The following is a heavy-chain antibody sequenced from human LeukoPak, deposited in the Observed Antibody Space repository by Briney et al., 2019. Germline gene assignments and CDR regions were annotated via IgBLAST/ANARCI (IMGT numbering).Heavy chain of an antibody. J-gene: IGHJ6*03. CDR1: GFTVSSNY. D-gene: IGHD2-2*01. Sequence: PGGSLRLSCAASGFTVSSNYMSWVRQAPGKGLEWVSVIYSGGSTYYADSVKGRFIISRDNSKNTLYLQMNSLRAEDTAVYYCATQRRTFPMYHYYMDVWGKGTTVTVSS. V-gene: IGHV3-53*01. CDR2: IYSGGST. CDR3: ATQRRTFPMYHYYMDV.